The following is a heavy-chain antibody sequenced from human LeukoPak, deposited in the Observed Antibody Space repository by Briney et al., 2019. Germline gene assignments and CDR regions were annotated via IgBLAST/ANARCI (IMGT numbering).Heavy chain of an antibody. CDR2: INPSGGST. CDR3: AREEFAYYSFDY. J-gene: IGHJ4*02. V-gene: IGHV1-46*01. D-gene: IGHD2-21*01. Sequence: ASVKVSCKASGYTFTSYCMRWVRQAPGQGLEWMGIINPSGGSTSYAQKFQGRVTMTRDTSTSTVYMELSSLRSEDTAVYYCAREEFAYYSFDYWGQGTLVTVSS. CDR1: GYTFTSYC.